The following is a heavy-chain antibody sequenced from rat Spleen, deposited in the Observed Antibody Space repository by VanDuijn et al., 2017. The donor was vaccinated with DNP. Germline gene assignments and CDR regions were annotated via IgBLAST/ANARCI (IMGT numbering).Heavy chain of an antibody. V-gene: IGHV5-20*01. J-gene: IGHJ3*01. CDR2: IRYDGGST. CDR3: AIYFYSGDNWFGY. D-gene: IGHD1-1*01. CDR1: GFTFSGYY. Sequence: EVQLVESGGGLVQPGRSLKLSCAASGFTFSGYYMAWVRQAPTKGLEWVAYIRYDGGSTYYGDSVKGRFTISRDNAENTLYLQMNSLRSEDTATYYCAIYFYSGDNWFGYWGQGTLVTVSS.